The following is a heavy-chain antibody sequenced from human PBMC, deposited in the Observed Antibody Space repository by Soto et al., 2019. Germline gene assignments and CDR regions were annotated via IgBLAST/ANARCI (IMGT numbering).Heavy chain of an antibody. J-gene: IGHJ5*02. CDR1: GYTFTSYG. D-gene: IGHD1-7*01. CDR3: AKGGYNCNYGPGGWFDP. Sequence: GASVKVSCKASGYTFTSYGISWVRQAPGQGLEWMGWISAYNGNTNYAQKLQGRVTMTTDTSTSTAYMELRSLRSDDTAVYYCAKGGYNCNYGPGGWFDPWGQGTLVTVSS. CDR2: ISAYNGNT. V-gene: IGHV1-18*01.